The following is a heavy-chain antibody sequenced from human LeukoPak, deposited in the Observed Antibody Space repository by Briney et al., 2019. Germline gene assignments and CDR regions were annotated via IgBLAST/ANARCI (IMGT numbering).Heavy chain of an antibody. V-gene: IGHV2-5*01. CDR3: EHRSPYYSGSGSYSTSWFDP. CDR1: GFSLSTTGGG. CDR2: VYWNDDK. D-gene: IGHD3-10*01. J-gene: IGHJ5*02. Sequence: SGPTLVKPTQTLTLTCTFSGFSLSTTGGGVGSIRQPPEKAPEWLALVYWNDDKRYTPGPKSRLTISKDTSKNQVILKINNMRHVHTTTFNSEHRSPYYSGSGSYSTSWFDPWGQGILVTVSS.